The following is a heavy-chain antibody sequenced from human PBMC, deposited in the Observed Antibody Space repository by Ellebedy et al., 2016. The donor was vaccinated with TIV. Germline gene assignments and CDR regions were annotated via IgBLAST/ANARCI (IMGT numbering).Heavy chain of an antibody. D-gene: IGHD4-17*01. CDR3: ARDPGGGGNYGDNWFDP. J-gene: IGHJ5*02. CDR2: IYKDGGT. CDR1: GFTVSGYF. Sequence: PGGSLRLSCAASGFTVSGYFMSWVRQAPGKGLEWVSIIYKDGGTNYTHSVMGRFTISRDTSENMLYLQMNSLRVEDTAVYYFARDPGGGGNYGDNWFDPWGQGTLVTVSS. V-gene: IGHV3-66*01.